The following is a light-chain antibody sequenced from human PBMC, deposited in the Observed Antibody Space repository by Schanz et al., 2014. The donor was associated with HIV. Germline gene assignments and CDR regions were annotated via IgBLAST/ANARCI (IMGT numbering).Light chain of an antibody. Sequence: DVVMTQSPLSLPVTLGQPASISCRSSQSLVHSDGNTYLNWFQQRPGQSPRRLIYKVSNRDSGVPDRCSGSGSGTDVTLKISRVEAEDVGVYYCMQPLHTYSFAQGPKLEIK. CDR1: QSLVHSDGNTY. CDR3: MQPLHTYS. V-gene: IGKV2-30*02. J-gene: IGKJ2*01. CDR2: KVS.